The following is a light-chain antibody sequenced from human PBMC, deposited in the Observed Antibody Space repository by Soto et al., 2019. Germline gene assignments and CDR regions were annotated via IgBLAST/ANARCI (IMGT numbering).Light chain of an antibody. CDR2: DTS. Sequence: QAVVTQKPSLTVSPGGTVTLTCGSSTGAVTSGHYPYWIQQKPGQAPRTLIYDTSNRHSWTPVRFSGSLVGGKAALILSGAQPEDEAEYYCLLAYSGGPVFGGGTKLTVL. CDR1: TGAVTSGHY. V-gene: IGLV7-46*01. CDR3: LLAYSGGPV. J-gene: IGLJ3*02.